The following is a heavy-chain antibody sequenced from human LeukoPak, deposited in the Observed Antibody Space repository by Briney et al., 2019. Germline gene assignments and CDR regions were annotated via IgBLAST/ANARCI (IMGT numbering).Heavy chain of an antibody. CDR1: GDTFTDYQ. D-gene: IGHD3/OR15-3a*01. CDR2: INSNTGGT. V-gene: IGHV1-2*02. J-gene: IGHJ4*02. CDR3: VRTGGTFFDY. Sequence: ASVKVSCKPPGDTFTDYQIHSVPQAPGQGLEWMAWINSNTGGTNFAKNFLGRVTLSRDTSITTAYMELSRLDLGDTAIYYCVRTGGTFFDYWGQGALVTVSS.